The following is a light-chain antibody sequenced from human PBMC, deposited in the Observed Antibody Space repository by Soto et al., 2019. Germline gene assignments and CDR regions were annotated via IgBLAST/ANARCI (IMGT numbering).Light chain of an antibody. CDR1: QGISNY. V-gene: IGKV1-27*01. J-gene: IGKJ4*01. CDR3: QKDNSAPLT. Sequence: DIQMTQSPSSLSASVGDRVTITCRTSQGISNYLAWYQQKPGKVPKLLIYAASTLPSGVPSRFSGRGAGTDLTIAISSLQPEEVATYCCQKDNSAPLTCGGGTKVEIK. CDR2: AAS.